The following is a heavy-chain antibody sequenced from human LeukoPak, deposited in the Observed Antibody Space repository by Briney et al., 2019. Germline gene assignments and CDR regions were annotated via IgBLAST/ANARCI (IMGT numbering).Heavy chain of an antibody. CDR1: GDSVSSNSVA. Sequence: SQTLSLTCAISGDSVSSNSVAWNWIRQSPSRGLEWLGRTYYRSKWYNDYAVSVKSRIIINPDTSKNQFSLQLNSVTPEDTAVYYCARLTGFDAFDIWGQGTMVTVSS. V-gene: IGHV6-1*01. D-gene: IGHD7-27*01. CDR2: TYYRSKWYN. CDR3: ARLTGFDAFDI. J-gene: IGHJ3*02.